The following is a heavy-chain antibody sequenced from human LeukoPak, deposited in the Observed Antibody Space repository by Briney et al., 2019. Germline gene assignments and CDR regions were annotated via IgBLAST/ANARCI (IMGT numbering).Heavy chain of an antibody. Sequence: SVKVSCKASGGTFSRYAISWVRQTPGQGLEWMGGIIPIFGTANYAQKFQGRVTITADESTSTAYMEVSSLRSEDTAVYYCARAYSGYNFFDYWGQGILVTVSS. D-gene: IGHD5-12*01. CDR1: GGTFSRYA. CDR3: ARAYSGYNFFDY. CDR2: IIPIFGTA. J-gene: IGHJ4*02. V-gene: IGHV1-69*13.